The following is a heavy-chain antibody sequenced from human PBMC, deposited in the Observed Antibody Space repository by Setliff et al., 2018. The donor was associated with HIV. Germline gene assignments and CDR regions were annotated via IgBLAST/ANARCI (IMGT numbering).Heavy chain of an antibody. CDR2: VDPADGET. Sequence: ASVKVSCKASGFTFKHYYIYWVQQAPGKGLKWMGRVDPADGETIYAEQFKDRVTITADMSTHTVYMELSSLRSEDTAIYFCARGKIPSWRLTMFDFWGQGTPVTVSS. CDR1: GFTFKHYY. CDR3: ARGKIPSWRLTMFDF. V-gene: IGHV1-69-2*01. J-gene: IGHJ4*02. D-gene: IGHD1-1*01.